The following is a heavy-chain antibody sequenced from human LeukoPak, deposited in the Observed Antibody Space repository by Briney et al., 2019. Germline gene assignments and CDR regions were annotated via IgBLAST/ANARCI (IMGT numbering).Heavy chain of an antibody. J-gene: IGHJ6*02. Sequence: PGGSLRLSCAASGFTFSSYWMSWVRQAPGKGLEWVANIKQDGSEKYYVDSVKARFTISRDNAKNSLYLQMNSLRAEDTAVYYCARDRPFDSSSWYDYYYYYGMDVWGQGTTVTVSS. D-gene: IGHD6-13*01. CDR1: GFTFSSYW. CDR2: IKQDGSEK. CDR3: ARDRPFDSSSWYDYYYYYGMDV. V-gene: IGHV3-7*01.